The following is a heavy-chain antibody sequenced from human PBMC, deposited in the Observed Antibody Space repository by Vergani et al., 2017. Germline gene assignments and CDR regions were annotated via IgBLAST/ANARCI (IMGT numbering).Heavy chain of an antibody. Sequence: ELQLVDSGGGLVQPGGSLRLSCAASGSTVSGNYMTWVRQAPGQGLEWVSHIYSGDETYYPDSVKGRVTISRDTSKNTLHLQINNLRVEDTAVYDCVRENYYSSGTYVDPWLQGTLVTDSS. J-gene: IGHJ5*02. CDR1: GSTVSGNY. CDR2: IYSGDET. V-gene: IGHV3-66*02. CDR3: VRENYYSSGTYVDP. D-gene: IGHD3-10*01.